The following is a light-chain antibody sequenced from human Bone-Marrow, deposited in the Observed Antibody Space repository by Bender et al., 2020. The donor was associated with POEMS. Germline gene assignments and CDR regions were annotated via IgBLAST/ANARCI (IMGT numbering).Light chain of an antibody. CDR2: NVN. CDR3: CSYADNSVWV. V-gene: IGLV2-14*01. Sequence: QSALTQPASVSGSPGQSITISCTGTSSDVGGHDYVSWYQQHPGKVPKLLLHNVNNRPSGVSNRFSGSKSDNTASLTISGLQAEDEADFYCCSYADNSVWVFGGGTKLTVL. J-gene: IGLJ3*02. CDR1: SSDVGGHDY.